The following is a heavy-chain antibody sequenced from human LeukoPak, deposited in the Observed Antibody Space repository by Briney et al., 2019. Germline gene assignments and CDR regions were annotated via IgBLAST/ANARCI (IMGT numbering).Heavy chain of an antibody. D-gene: IGHD6-19*01. V-gene: IGHV5-51*01. CDR3: ARSPESSGWYGVIYFDY. J-gene: IGHJ4*02. CDR1: GCNFINHW. CDR2: IYPGDSDT. Sequence: GESLKISCKGSGCNFINHWIGWVRQMPGKGLEWMGIIYPGDSDTRYSPSFQGQVTIAVDKSISTAYLQWSSLKASDTAMYYCARSPESSGWYGVIYFDYWGQGALVTVSS.